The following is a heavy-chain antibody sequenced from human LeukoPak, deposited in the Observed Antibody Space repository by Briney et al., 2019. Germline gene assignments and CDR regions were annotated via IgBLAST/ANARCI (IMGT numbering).Heavy chain of an antibody. D-gene: IGHD6-13*01. CDR3: ARDGSSSCQIEFDY. Sequence: GGSLRLSCAASGFTFSSYWMSWVRQAPGKGLEWVANIKQDGSEKYYVDSVKGRFTISRDNAKNSLYLQMNSLRAEDTAVYYCARDGSSSCQIEFDYWGQGTLVTVSS. V-gene: IGHV3-7*01. J-gene: IGHJ4*02. CDR2: IKQDGSEK. CDR1: GFTFSSYW.